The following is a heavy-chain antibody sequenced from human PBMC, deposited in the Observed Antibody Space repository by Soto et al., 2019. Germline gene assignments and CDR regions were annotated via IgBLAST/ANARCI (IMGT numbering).Heavy chain of an antibody. CDR3: AKSGPYCSSTSCYTGGRSYYYYYGMDV. V-gene: IGHV3-30*18. J-gene: IGHJ6*02. Sequence: SVGSLRLSCAASGFTFSSYGMHWVRQAPGKGLEWVAVISYDGSNKYYADSVKGRFTISRDNSKNTLYLQMNSLRAEDTAVYYCAKSGPYCSSTSCYTGGRSYYYYYGMDVWGQGTTVTVSS. CDR1: GFTFSSYG. CDR2: ISYDGSNK. D-gene: IGHD2-2*02.